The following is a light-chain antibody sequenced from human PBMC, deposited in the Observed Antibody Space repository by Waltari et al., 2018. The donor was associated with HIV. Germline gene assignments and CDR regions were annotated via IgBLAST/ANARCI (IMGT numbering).Light chain of an antibody. Sequence: QSVLTQPPSASGTPGQRVTISCSGSSSNIGSNYVYWYQQLPGTAPKLLIYRTNPRPSGVPDRFAGSKSGTSASLAISGLRSEDEADYYCAAWDDSLSGWVFGGGTKLTVL. CDR3: AAWDDSLSGWV. V-gene: IGLV1-47*01. CDR2: RTN. J-gene: IGLJ3*02. CDR1: SSNIGSNY.